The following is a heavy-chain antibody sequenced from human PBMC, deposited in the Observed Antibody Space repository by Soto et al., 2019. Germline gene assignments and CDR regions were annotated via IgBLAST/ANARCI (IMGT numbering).Heavy chain of an antibody. V-gene: IGHV1-3*05. Sequence: QVQLVQSGAEEKKPGASVKVSCKASGYTFTSYAMHWVRQAPGQRLEWMGWINAGNGNTKYSQKFQGRVTITRDTXASTAYMERSSLRSEDTAVYYCARGPGGGASRGDYWGQGTLVTVSS. D-gene: IGHD2-2*01. CDR1: GYTFTSYA. J-gene: IGHJ4*02. CDR3: ARGPGGGASRGDY. CDR2: INAGNGNT.